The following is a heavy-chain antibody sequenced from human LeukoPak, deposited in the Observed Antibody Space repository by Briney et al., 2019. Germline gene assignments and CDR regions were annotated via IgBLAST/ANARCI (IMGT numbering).Heavy chain of an antibody. CDR2: ISYSGRT. CDR3: AGRPVDTTMAPGRPFDY. J-gene: IGHJ4*02. D-gene: IGHD5-18*01. V-gene: IGHV4-39*01. CDR1: GGSISSSSYY. Sequence: PSETLSLTCTVSGGSISSSSYYWGWIRQPPGRGLEWIGSISYSGRTYYSPSLKSRVTISVDTSKNQFSLKLSSVTAADTAVYYCAGRPVDTTMAPGRPFDYWGQGTLVTVSS.